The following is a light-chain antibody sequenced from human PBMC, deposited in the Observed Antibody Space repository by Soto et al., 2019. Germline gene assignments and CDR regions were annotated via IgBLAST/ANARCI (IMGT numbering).Light chain of an antibody. CDR3: QQYNSYSGT. Sequence: DIQMTQSPSTLSASVGDRVTITCRASQSISSWLAWYQQKPGKAPKLLIYDASSLESGVPSGFSGSGSGTEFTLTISSLQPGDFATYYCQQYNSYSGTFGQGTKVDIK. J-gene: IGKJ2*01. CDR2: DAS. V-gene: IGKV1-5*01. CDR1: QSISSW.